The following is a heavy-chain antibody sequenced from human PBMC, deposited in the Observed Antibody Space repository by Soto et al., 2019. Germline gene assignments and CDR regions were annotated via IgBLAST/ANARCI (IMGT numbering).Heavy chain of an antibody. V-gene: IGHV1-69*08. CDR1: GGTFSSYT. D-gene: IGHD6-13*01. CDR3: ARDSSSWLNAFDI. J-gene: IGHJ3*02. CDR2: IIPILGIA. Sequence: QVQLVQSGAEVKKPGSSVKVSCKASGGTFSSYTISWVRQAPGQGLEWMGRIIPILGIANYAQKFQGRVTITADKSTSTAYMELSSLRSEDTAVYYCARDSSSWLNAFDIWGQGTMVTVSS.